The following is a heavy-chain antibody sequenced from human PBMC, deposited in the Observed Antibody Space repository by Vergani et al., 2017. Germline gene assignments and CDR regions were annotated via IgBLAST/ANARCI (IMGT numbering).Heavy chain of an antibody. D-gene: IGHD3-10*01. Sequence: QVQLQESGPGLVKPSQTLSLTCTVSGGSISSGSYYWSWIRPPAGKGLEWIGRIYTSGSTNYNPSLKSRVTISVDTSKNQFSLKLSSVTAAATAVYYCAGGQPAISMGRGFHFMGSDWFDPWGQGTLVTVSS. CDR1: GGSISSGSYY. CDR3: AGGQPAISMGRGFHFMGSDWFDP. J-gene: IGHJ5*02. V-gene: IGHV4-61*02. CDR2: IYTSGST.